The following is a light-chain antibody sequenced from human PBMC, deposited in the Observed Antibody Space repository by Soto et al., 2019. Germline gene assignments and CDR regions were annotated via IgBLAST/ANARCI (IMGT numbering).Light chain of an antibody. CDR3: QSYDSSPSWV. Sequence: QSVLTQPPSVSGAPGHRVTISCTGSTSNIGAGHDVHWYQQLPGTAPQLLIYGNTNRPSGVPDRYSGSKSGTSASLAITGLQAEDEADYYCQSYDSSPSWVFGGGTKLTVL. V-gene: IGLV1-40*01. CDR1: TSNIGAGHD. CDR2: GNT. J-gene: IGLJ3*02.